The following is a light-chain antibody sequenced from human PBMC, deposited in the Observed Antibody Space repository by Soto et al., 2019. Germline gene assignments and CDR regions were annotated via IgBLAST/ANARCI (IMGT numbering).Light chain of an antibody. V-gene: IGLV3-21*02. CDR3: QVWDSSRDHYV. CDR2: DDS. CDR1: RIGSKS. J-gene: IGLJ1*01. Sequence: SYELTQPPSVSGAPGQTARITCGGNRIGSKSVHWYEQKPGQAPVLVVFDDSDRPSGIPGRFSGSNTGNTATLTISRVGAGDDAYYYCQVWDSSRDHYVFGPGTKVTVL.